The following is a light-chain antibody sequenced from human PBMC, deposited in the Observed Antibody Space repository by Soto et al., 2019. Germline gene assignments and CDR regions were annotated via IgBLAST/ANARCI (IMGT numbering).Light chain of an antibody. V-gene: IGKV3-11*01. CDR1: QSVSSY. Sequence: ENVLTQSPGTPSFSPGERATLSFRASQSVSSYLAWYQQKPGQAPRLLIYDASNRATGIPARFSGSGSGTDFTLTISSLEPEDFAVYYCQQRSNLITFGQGTRLEIK. CDR2: DAS. CDR3: QQRSNLIT. J-gene: IGKJ5*01.